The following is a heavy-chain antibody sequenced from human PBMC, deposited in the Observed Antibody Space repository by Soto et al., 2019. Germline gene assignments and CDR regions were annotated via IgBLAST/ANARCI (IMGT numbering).Heavy chain of an antibody. D-gene: IGHD1-26*01. Sequence: QVQLVQSGAEVKKPGASVKVSCKASGYTFTSYAMHWVRQAPGQRLEWMGWINAGNGNTKYSQKFQGRVTITSYTSVSTSSMVLSSLRSVDTPVYYSTRDVGATGDWGQGTLVTVSS. J-gene: IGHJ4*02. V-gene: IGHV1-3*01. CDR2: INAGNGNT. CDR1: GYTFTSYA. CDR3: TRDVGATGD.